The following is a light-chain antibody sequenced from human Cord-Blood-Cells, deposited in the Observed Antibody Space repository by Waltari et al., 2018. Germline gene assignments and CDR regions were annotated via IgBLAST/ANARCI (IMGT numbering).Light chain of an antibody. CDR1: SSDVGGYNY. Sequence: QSITISCTGTSSDVGGYNYVSWYQQHPGKAPKPMIYEVSNRPSGVSNRFSGSKSGNTASLTISGLQAEDEADYYCSSYTSSSTLVFGGGTKLTVL. CDR2: EVS. CDR3: SSYTSSSTLV. J-gene: IGLJ2*01. V-gene: IGLV2-14*01.